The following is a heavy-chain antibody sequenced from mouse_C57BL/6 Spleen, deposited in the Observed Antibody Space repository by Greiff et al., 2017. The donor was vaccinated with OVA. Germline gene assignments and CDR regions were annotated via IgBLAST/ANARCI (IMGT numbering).Heavy chain of an antibody. CDR1: GYSFTNYL. D-gene: IGHD4-1*01. CDR2: INPGSGGT. V-gene: IGHV1-54*01. CDR3: ARMGPGFDY. J-gene: IGHJ2*01. Sequence: VQLQQSGAELVRPGTSVKVSCKASGYSFTNYLIEWVKQRPGQGLEWIGVINPGSGGTNYNEKFKGKATLTADKSSSTAYMQLSSLTSEDSAVYFCARMGPGFDYWGQGTTLTVSS.